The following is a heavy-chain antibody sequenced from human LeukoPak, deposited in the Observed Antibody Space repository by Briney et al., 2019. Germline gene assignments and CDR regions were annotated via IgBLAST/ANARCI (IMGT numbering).Heavy chain of an antibody. CDR1: GFTFSNCA. CDR3: VSTVTTSYGMDV. D-gene: IGHD4-11*01. CDR2: IGGSGGST. Sequence: GGPLRLSCAASGFTFSNCAMSWVRQAPGKELEWVSTIGGSGGSTYYADSVKGRLTISRDNSKNTLYLQMNSLRAEDTAIYYCVSTVTTSYGMDVWGQGTTATVSS. J-gene: IGHJ6*02. V-gene: IGHV3-23*01.